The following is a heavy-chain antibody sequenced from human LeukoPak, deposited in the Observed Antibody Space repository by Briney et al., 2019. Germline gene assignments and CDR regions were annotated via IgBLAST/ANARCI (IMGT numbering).Heavy chain of an antibody. V-gene: IGHV3-7*01. D-gene: IGHD7-27*01. CDR1: GFTFSSYW. CDR3: ARDPLTGKYYFDY. Sequence: PGGSLRLSCAASGFTFSSYWMSWVRQAPGKGLEWVANIKQDGSEKYYVDSVKGRFTISRDNAKNSLYLQMNSLRAEDTAVYYCARDPLTGKYYFDYWGQGTLVTVSS. CDR2: IKQDGSEK. J-gene: IGHJ4*02.